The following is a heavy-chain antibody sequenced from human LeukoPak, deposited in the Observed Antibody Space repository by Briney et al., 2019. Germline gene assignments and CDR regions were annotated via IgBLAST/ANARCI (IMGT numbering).Heavy chain of an antibody. CDR3: AKATYYYDSYGYNGVFDY. CDR2: VGGTADNT. CDR1: GFTIIIYA. J-gene: IGHJ4*02. Sequence: QPGGSLRLSCEASGFTIIIYAMSWVRQAPGRGLECVSAVGGTADNTYYAESVRGRFTISRDNSKNTLYLQMNSLRAEDAAVYFCAKATYYYDSYGYNGVFDYWGQGTLVTLSS. D-gene: IGHD3-22*01. V-gene: IGHV3-23*01.